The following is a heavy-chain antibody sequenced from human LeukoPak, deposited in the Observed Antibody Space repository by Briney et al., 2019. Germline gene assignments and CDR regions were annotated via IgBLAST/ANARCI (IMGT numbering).Heavy chain of an antibody. CDR2: ISYDGSNK. Sequence: PGGSLRLPCAASGFTFSSYAMHWVRQAPGKGLEWVAVISYDGSNKYYADSVKGRFTISRDNSKNTLYLQMNSLRAEDTAVYYCARGFSYYYDSSGYYGYWGQGTLVTVSS. V-gene: IGHV3-30-3*01. CDR3: ARGFSYYYDSSGYYGY. J-gene: IGHJ4*02. CDR1: GFTFSSYA. D-gene: IGHD3-22*01.